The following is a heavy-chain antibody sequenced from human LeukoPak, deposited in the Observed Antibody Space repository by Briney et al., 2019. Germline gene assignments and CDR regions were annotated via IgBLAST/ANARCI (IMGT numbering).Heavy chain of an antibody. V-gene: IGHV3-74*01. J-gene: IGHJ4*02. CDR3: ARGSYGRWVDY. CDR2: INSDGSST. Sequence: GGSLRLSCAASGFTFSSYWMHWVRQAPGKGLVWASRINSDGSSTNYADYVKGRFTISRDNAKNTLYLQMNSLRAEDTAVYYCARGSYGRWVDYWGQGTLVTVSS. D-gene: IGHD3-16*01. CDR1: GFTFSSYW.